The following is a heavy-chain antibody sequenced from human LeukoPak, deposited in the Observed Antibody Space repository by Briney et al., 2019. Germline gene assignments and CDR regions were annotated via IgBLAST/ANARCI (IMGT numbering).Heavy chain of an antibody. V-gene: IGHV3-23*01. J-gene: IGHJ4*02. CDR3: VKNSGIWSF. Sequence: GGSLRLSCAASGFTFDTTDMTWARQAPGKGPEWLSCISGTGDRTYYADSVRGRFTISRDNSKNMLYLQMTSLRVEDTATYYCVKNSGIWSFWGRGTLAAVSS. CDR2: ISGTGDRT. CDR1: GFTFDTTD. D-gene: IGHD1-26*01.